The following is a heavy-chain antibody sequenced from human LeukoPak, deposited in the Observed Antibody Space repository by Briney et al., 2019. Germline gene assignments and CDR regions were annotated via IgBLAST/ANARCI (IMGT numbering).Heavy chain of an antibody. CDR2: ISSSSSYI. CDR3: ARAPSGSRAFDI. J-gene: IGHJ3*02. CDR1: GFTFSSYS. D-gene: IGHD3-22*01. Sequence: GGSLRLSCAASGFTFSSYSMNWVRQAPGKGLEWVSSISSSSSYIYYADSVKGRFTISRDNAKNSLYLQMNSLRAEDTAVYYCARAPSGSRAFDIWGQGTMVTVSS. V-gene: IGHV3-21*01.